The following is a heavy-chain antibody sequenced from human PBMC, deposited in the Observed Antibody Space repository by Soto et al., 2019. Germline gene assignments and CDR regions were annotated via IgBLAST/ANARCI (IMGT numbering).Heavy chain of an antibody. CDR1: GITFSSYG. CDR3: ARFRSGWWADY. D-gene: IGHD6-19*01. CDR2: IWYDGSKQ. J-gene: IGHJ4*02. V-gene: IGHV3-33*01. Sequence: QVQLVQSGGGVVQPGKSLRLSCAVSGITFSSYGMHWVRQAPGQGLEWVAVIWYDGSKQYYVDSVKGRFTISRDNSENTLYLQMNSLRAEDTAVYYCARFRSGWWADYWGQGTLVTVSS.